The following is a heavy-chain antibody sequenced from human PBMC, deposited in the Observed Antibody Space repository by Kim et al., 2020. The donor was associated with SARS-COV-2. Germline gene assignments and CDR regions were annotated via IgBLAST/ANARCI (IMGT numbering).Heavy chain of an antibody. J-gene: IGHJ6*02. V-gene: IGHV1-69*01. Sequence: ANYAQKFQGRVTITADESTSTAYMELSSLRSEDTAVYYCVRLTIFHGMDVWGQGTTVTVSS. CDR3: VRLTIFHGMDV. D-gene: IGHD3-9*01. CDR2: A.